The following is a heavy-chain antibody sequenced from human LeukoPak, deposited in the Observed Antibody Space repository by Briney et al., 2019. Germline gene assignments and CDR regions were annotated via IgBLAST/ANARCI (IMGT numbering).Heavy chain of an antibody. D-gene: IGHD2-15*01. J-gene: IGHJ5*02. Sequence: GRSLRLSCAASGFTFSSYGMHWVRQAPGKGLEWEAVISYDGSNKYYADSVKGRFTISRDNSKNTLYLQMNSLRAEDTAVYYCAKASCSGGSCYHNWFDPWGQGTLVTVSS. V-gene: IGHV3-30*18. CDR3: AKASCSGGSCYHNWFDP. CDR2: ISYDGSNK. CDR1: GFTFSSYG.